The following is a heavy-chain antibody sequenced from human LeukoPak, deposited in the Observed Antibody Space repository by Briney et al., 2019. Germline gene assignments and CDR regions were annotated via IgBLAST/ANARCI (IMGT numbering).Heavy chain of an antibody. J-gene: IGHJ4*02. CDR2: IKSKTDGGTT. CDR1: GYTFSNAW. V-gene: IGHV3-15*01. D-gene: IGHD3-22*01. Sequence: GGSLRLSCAASGYTFSNAWMSWVRQAPGKGLEWVGRIKSKTDGGTTDYAAPVKGRFTISRDDSKNTLYLQMNSLKTEDTAVYYCTTADYYYDSSGYWSFFDYWGQGTLVTVSS. CDR3: TTADYYYDSSGYWSFFDY.